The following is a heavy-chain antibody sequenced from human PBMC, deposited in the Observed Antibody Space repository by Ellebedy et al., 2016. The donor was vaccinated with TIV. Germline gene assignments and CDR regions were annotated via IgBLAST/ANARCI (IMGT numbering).Heavy chain of an antibody. J-gene: IGHJ4*02. D-gene: IGHD3/OR15-3a*01. Sequence: SETLSLXCAVYGESFSGHYWSWIRQPSGKGLEWIGEISHTGSPNYNPSFKSRVVMSVDTSKNQFSLKLTSVTAADTAAYYCARRTSGGIDYWGQGMLVTVSS. CDR3: ARRTSGGIDY. V-gene: IGHV4-34*01. CDR1: GESFSGHY. CDR2: ISHTGSP.